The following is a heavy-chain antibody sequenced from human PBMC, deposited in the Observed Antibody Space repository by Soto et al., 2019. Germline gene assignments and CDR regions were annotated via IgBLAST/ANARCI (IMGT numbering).Heavy chain of an antibody. J-gene: IGHJ4*02. Sequence: TSETLSLTCAVYGGSFSGYYWSWIRQPPGKGLEWIGDINHSGSTNYNPSLKSRVTISVDTSKNQFSLKLSSVTAADTAVYYCARDVDTAMARLFDYWGQGTRVTVSS. V-gene: IGHV4-34*09. CDR2: INHSGST. CDR3: ARDVDTAMARLFDY. CDR1: GGSFSGYY. D-gene: IGHD5-18*01.